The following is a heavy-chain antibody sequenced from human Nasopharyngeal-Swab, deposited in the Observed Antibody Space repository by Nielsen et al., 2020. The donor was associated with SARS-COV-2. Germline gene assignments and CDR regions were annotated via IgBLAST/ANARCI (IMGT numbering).Heavy chain of an antibody. J-gene: IGHJ5*02. Sequence: SETLSLTCAVSGGSFRGYYWSWVRQPPGKGLEWIGEINHSGSTNYNPSLKSRVTISVDTSKNQFSLKLSSVTAADTAVYYCARMTPLAVAGGSWFDPWGQGTLVTVSS. CDR1: GGSFRGYY. CDR3: ARMTPLAVAGGSWFDP. D-gene: IGHD6-19*01. V-gene: IGHV4-34*01. CDR2: INHSGST.